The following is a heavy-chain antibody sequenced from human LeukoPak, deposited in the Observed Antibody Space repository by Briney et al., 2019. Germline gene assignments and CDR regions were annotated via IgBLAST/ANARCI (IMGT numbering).Heavy chain of an antibody. J-gene: IGHJ6*04. Sequence: SVKVSCKASGGTFSSYAISWVRQAPGQGLEWMGRIIPIFGIANYAQKFQGRVTITADESTSTAYMELSSLRSEDTAVYYCAREKRDHYFTTYYYGMDVWGKGTTVTVSS. V-gene: IGHV1-69*13. D-gene: IGHD2/OR15-2a*01. CDR2: IIPIFGIA. CDR1: GGTFSSYA. CDR3: AREKRDHYFTTYYYGMDV.